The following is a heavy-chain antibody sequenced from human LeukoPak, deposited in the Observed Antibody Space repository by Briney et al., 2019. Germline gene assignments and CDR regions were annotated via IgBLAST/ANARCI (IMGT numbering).Heavy chain of an antibody. D-gene: IGHD2-15*01. CDR2: IDDSGST. V-gene: IGHV4-59*01. J-gene: IGHJ5*02. CDR1: GGSISGYC. Sequence: PSETLSLTCTVSGGSISGYCWNWIRQPPGKGLEWIAYIDDSGSTENNSSLKKRVNLSIDTSKSQSSLKLSSVTTTDTAVYYCARGRILSGPVGFDPWGQGTLVTVSS. CDR3: ARGRILSGPVGFDP.